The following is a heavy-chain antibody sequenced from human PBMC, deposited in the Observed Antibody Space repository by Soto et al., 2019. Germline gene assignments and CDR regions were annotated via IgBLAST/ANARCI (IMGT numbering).Heavy chain of an antibody. CDR3: AKTGTGSSYVYYFDX. Sequence: GGSLRLSFAASGFTFSSYGMSWVRQAPGEGLEGVGCTSCSGVTTYYAESVKARFTISIDNSENTLYLQMYSRRAEDTAVYYCAKTGTGSSYVYYFDXWGQGPLVTVSX. CDR1: GFTFSSYG. V-gene: IGHV3-23*01. J-gene: IGHJ4*02. D-gene: IGHD3-16*01. CDR2: TSCSGVTT.